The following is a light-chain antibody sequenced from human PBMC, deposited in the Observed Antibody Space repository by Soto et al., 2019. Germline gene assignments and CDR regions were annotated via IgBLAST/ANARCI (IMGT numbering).Light chain of an antibody. CDR2: SNN. Sequence: QSALTQPPSASGTPGQRVTISCSGSSSNIGSNTVNWYQQLPGTAPKLLIYSNNQRPSGVPDRFSGSKSGTSASLAISGLQPEDEADYYCAAWDDSPYVFGTGTKVTVL. J-gene: IGLJ1*01. CDR3: AAWDDSPYV. CDR1: SSNIGSNT. V-gene: IGLV1-44*01.